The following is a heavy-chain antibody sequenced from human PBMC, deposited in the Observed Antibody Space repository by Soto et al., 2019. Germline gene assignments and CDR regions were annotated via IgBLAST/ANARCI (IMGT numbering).Heavy chain of an antibody. CDR3: ARDRGITIFGVVMLTNWFDP. V-gene: IGHV6-1*01. D-gene: IGHD3-3*01. CDR1: GDSVSSNSAA. CDR2: TYYRSKWYN. J-gene: IGHJ5*02. Sequence: SQTPSLTCAIAGDSVSSNSAAWNWIRQSPSRGLEWLGRTYYRSKWYNDYAVSVKSRITINPDTSKNQFSLQLNSVTPEDTAVYYCARDRGITIFGVVMLTNWFDPWGQGTLVTVSS.